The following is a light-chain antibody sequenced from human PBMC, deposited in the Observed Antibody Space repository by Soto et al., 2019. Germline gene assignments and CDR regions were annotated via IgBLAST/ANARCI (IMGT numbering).Light chain of an antibody. V-gene: IGKV1-12*01. CDR2: TGS. Sequence: DIQIAQSPSYVSASVGDRVTITCRASQCIKNWLAWYQQKPGKAPNLLIYTGSSLQSGVPSRFSGSGSGTDFTLTINSLQPEDFATYYCQQAASFPITFGQGTRLEI. J-gene: IGKJ5*01. CDR1: QCIKNW. CDR3: QQAASFPIT.